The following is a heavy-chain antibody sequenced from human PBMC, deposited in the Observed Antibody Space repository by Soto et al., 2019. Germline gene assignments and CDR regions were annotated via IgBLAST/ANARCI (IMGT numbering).Heavy chain of an antibody. J-gene: IGHJ6*02. CDR1: GFTFSSYG. V-gene: IGHV3-30*18. Sequence: PGGSLRLSCGASGFTFSSYGMHWVRQAPGKGLEWVAIISYDGSNKYYADSVKGRFTISRDNSKNTLYLQMNSLRVEDTAVYYCVKDGRFLGRLSGPRGHYYYGMDVWGQGTTVTVSS. CDR3: VKDGRFLGRLSGPRGHYYYGMDV. D-gene: IGHD3-3*01. CDR2: ISYDGSNK.